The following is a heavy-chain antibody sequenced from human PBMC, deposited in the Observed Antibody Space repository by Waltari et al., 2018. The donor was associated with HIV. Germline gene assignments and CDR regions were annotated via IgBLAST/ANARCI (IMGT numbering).Heavy chain of an antibody. CDR2: INPGKGNT. J-gene: IGHJ4*02. D-gene: IGHD4-17*01. CDR1: GYTFTSFG. CDR3: ARDEAVGHGDPIAY. V-gene: IGHV1-3*01. Sequence: QVQLVQSGAEVKKPGASVKVSCEASGYTFTSFGLHWVRQAPGQRLEWMAWINPGKGNTIHSQKFQGRVTITRDTSASTAYMELSSLTSEDTAVYYCARDEAVGHGDPIAYWGQGTLVTVSS.